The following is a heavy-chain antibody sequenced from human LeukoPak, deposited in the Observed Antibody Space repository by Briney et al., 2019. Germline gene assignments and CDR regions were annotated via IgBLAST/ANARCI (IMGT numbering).Heavy chain of an antibody. V-gene: IGHV1-18*01. J-gene: IGHJ4*02. CDR1: GYLFTTYG. D-gene: IGHD3-22*01. Sequence: GASVKVSCKTSGYLFTTYGISWVRQAPGQGLEWMGWISGYSGKTNYAQKLQDRVTMTTDTFTNTAYMELRSLRSDDTAVNYCGRGPFYYDIDWGQGTLITVSS. CDR2: ISGYSGKT. CDR3: GRGPFYYDID.